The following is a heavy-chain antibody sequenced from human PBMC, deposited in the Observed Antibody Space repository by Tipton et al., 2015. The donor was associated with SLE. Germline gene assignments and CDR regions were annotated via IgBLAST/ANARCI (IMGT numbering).Heavy chain of an antibody. CDR2: VYSGGST. CDR3: AKDRIESSTWFTGYGVDA. D-gene: IGHD2-2*01. J-gene: IGHJ6*02. Sequence: GSLRLSCEGSGFTLSNYAMSWVRQAPGKGLEWVSVVYSGGSTYYTDSVKGRFTMSREASENTLYLQMNSLRVEDSAVYFCAKDRIESSTWFTGYGVDAWGQGTTVTVSS. V-gene: IGHV3-23*03. CDR1: GFTLSNYA.